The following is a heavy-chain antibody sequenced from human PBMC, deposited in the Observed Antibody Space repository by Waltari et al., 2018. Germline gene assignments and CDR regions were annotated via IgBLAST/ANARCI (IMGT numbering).Heavy chain of an antibody. J-gene: IGHJ3*02. CDR2: IYYSGGT. CDR3: ARSPYYYDSSGYSPDAFDI. Sequence: QLQLQESGPGLVKPSETLSLTCTVSGGSISSSSYYWGWIRQPQGKGLEWIVSIYYSGGTYYNPALKSRVTISVDTSKNQFALKLSSVTAADTAVYYCARSPYYYDSSGYSPDAFDIWGQGTMVTVSS. D-gene: IGHD3-22*01. V-gene: IGHV4-39*07. CDR1: GGSISSSSYY.